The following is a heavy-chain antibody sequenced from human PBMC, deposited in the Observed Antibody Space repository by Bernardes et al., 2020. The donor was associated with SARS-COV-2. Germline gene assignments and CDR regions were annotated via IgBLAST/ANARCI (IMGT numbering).Heavy chain of an antibody. CDR1: GFTLSSYW. Sequence: GGSLRLSCAASGFTLSSYWMHWVRQAPGKGLVWVSRISPDGSGTYYADSVKGRFTISRDNAKNTLYLQMNSLRADDMAVYYCARGVAGNYGLFDCWGRGTLVTVSS. D-gene: IGHD3-16*01. V-gene: IGHV3-74*01. CDR2: ISPDGSGT. J-gene: IGHJ4*02. CDR3: ARGVAGNYGLFDC.